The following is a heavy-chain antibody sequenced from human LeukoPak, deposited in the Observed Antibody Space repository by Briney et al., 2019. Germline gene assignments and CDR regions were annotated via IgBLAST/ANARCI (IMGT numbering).Heavy chain of an antibody. J-gene: IGHJ5*02. V-gene: IGHV1-18*01. CDR3: ARDSRPITIFGVVMSWFDP. CDR1: VYTLANYS. CDR2: ISVYNGNT. D-gene: IGHD3-3*01. Sequence: ASVKVSCKASVYTLANYSLHWVRQAPGQGLQWMGWISVYNGNTNNAQRFQGRVAMTTDTSTSTAYMELRSLRSDDTAVYYCARDSRPITIFGVVMSWFDPWGRGTGVTVFS.